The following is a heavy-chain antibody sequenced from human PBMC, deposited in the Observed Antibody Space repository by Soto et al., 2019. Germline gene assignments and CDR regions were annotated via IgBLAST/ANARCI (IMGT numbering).Heavy chain of an antibody. Sequence: GGSLRLSCVASGFTFSSYAMSWVRQAPGKGLEWVSTISGSGGSTYYVDSVKGRLTISRDNSKNTLYMQMNSLRAEDTAVYYCARSWYYDILTGYYHQFDYWGQGTLVTVSS. CDR3: ARSWYYDILTGYYHQFDY. V-gene: IGHV3-23*01. CDR1: GFTFSSYA. J-gene: IGHJ4*02. CDR2: ISGSGGST. D-gene: IGHD3-9*01.